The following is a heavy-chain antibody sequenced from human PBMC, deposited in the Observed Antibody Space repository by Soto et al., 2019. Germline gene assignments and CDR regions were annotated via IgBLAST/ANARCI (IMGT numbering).Heavy chain of an antibody. CDR1: GGSISSGGYS. J-gene: IGHJ4*02. CDR3: ARLADYYDSSGTTPFDY. V-gene: IGHV4-30-2*03. CDR2: IYHSGST. D-gene: IGHD3-22*01. Sequence: SETLSLTCAVSGGSISSGGYSWSWIRQPPGKGLEWIGYIYHSGSTYYNPSLKSRVTISVDTSKNQFSLKLSSVTAADTAVYYCARLADYYDSSGTTPFDYWGQGTLVTVSS.